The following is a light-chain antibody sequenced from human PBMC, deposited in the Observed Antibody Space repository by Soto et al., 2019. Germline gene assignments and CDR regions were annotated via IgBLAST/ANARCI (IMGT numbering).Light chain of an antibody. CDR1: QSVSSN. Sequence: EIVMTQSPATLSVSPGERATLSCRASQSVSSNLAWHQQKPGQAPRLLIYGASTRATGIPARFSGSGSGTEVTLTISSLKSEDFAVYYCQQYTNWPPVTFGQGTKVEIK. J-gene: IGKJ2*01. CDR2: GAS. CDR3: QQYTNWPPVT. V-gene: IGKV3-15*01.